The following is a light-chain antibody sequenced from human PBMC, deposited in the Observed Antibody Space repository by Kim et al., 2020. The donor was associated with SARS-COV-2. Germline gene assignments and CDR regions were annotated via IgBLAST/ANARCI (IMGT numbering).Light chain of an antibody. J-gene: IGLJ2*01. CDR1: SRGVGGYNY. CDR3: TSYGGSNNYVV. V-gene: IGLV2-8*01. CDR2: DGS. Sequence: AVALSGAGTSRGVGGYNYVSWYHQHPGKAPKLMVDDGSKRPSGVPDRFSGCKSGDTASLTVSGLQTEDEADYYCTSYGGSNNYVVFGGGTKLTVL.